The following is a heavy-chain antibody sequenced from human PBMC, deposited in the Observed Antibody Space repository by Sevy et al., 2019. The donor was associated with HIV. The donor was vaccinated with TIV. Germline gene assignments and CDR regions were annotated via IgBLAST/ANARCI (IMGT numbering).Heavy chain of an antibody. CDR2: MNPNSGNT. CDR3: ARDGGITGPTRGYYYYGMDV. V-gene: IGHV1-8*01. Sequence: ASVKVSCKASGYTFTSYDINWVRQATGQGLEWMGWMNPNSGNTGYAQKFQGRVTMTRNTSISTAYMELSSLRSEDTAVYYGARDGGITGPTRGYYYYGMDVWGQGTTVTVSS. D-gene: IGHD1-7*01. J-gene: IGHJ6*02. CDR1: GYTFTSYD.